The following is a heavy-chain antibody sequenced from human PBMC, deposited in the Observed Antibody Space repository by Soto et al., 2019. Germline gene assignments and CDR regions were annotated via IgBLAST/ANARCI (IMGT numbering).Heavy chain of an antibody. V-gene: IGHV2-5*02. CDR2: IYWADHK. Sequence: QITLKESGRTRVKPTQTLTLTCTFSGFSLSTSGVGVGWIRQPPGKALEWLALIYWADHKRYSPSLESRLTITKDTSKNQVVLTMTNMDPVDTATYFCAHSRGYSAYNPLFDYWGQGTLVNVSS. D-gene: IGHD5-18*01. CDR3: AHSRGYSAYNPLFDY. CDR1: GFSLSTSGVG. J-gene: IGHJ4*02.